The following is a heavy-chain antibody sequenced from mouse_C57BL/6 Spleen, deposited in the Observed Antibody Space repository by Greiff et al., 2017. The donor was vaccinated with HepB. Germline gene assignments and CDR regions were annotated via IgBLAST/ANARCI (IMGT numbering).Heavy chain of an antibody. J-gene: IGHJ2*01. V-gene: IGHV1-26*01. D-gene: IGHD3-2*02. CDR2: INPNNGGT. Sequence: EVQLQQSGPELVKPGASVKISCKASGYTFTDYYMNWVKQSHGKSLEWIGDINPNNGGTSYNQKFKGKATLTVDKSSSTAYMELRSLTSEDSAVYYCASGIDSSGYGCDYWGQGTTLTVSS. CDR1: GYTFTDYY. CDR3: ASGIDSSGYGCDY.